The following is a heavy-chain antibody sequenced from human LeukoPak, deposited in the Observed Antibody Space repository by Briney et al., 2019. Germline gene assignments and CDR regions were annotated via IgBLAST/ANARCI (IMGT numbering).Heavy chain of an antibody. J-gene: IGHJ4*02. CDR2: INLNSGGT. Sequence: ASVKVSCKTSGFTFTGYYIHWVRQAPGQGLEWMGWINLNSGGTTYAQKFQGRVTMTRDTSISTAYMELSRLRSDDTAVYFCARDAETVATPYFDFWGQGTLVTVSS. CDR1: GFTFTGYY. D-gene: IGHD4-11*01. CDR3: ARDAETVATPYFDF. V-gene: IGHV1-2*02.